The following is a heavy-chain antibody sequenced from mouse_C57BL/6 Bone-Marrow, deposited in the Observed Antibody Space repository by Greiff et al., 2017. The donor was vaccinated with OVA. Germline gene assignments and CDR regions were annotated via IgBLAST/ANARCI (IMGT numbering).Heavy chain of an antibody. CDR2: INPNNGGT. CDR3: ARFYGSSSYFDV. V-gene: IGHV1-18*01. CDR1: GYTFTDYN. J-gene: IGHJ1*03. D-gene: IGHD1-1*01. Sequence: EVQLQQSGPELVKPGASVKIPCKASGYTFTDYNMDWVKQSHGKSLEWIGDINPNNGGTIYNQKFKGKATLTVDKSSSTAYMELRSLTSEDTADYYCARFYGSSSYFDVWGTGTTVTVSS.